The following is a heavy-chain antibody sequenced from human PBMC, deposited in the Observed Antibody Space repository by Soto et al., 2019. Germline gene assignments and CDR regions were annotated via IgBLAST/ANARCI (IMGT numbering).Heavy chain of an antibody. CDR2: IVSDGSAK. CDR1: GFPFSAYG. D-gene: IGHD1-1*01. CDR3: ARDDAFGNENGFDI. V-gene: IGHV3-33*01. Sequence: GGSLRLSCAVSGFPFSAYGFHWVRQPPGKGLEWVAVIVSDGSAKYHADSVEGRFTISRDNSKDTLYLQMNSLRAEDTAVYYCARDDAFGNENGFDIWGQGTMVTV. J-gene: IGHJ3*02.